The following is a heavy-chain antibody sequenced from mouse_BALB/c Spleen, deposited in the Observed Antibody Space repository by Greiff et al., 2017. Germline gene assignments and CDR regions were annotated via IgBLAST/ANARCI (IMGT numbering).Heavy chain of an antibody. CDR3: VRWGTMTIGAWFAY. CDR1: GFTFNTYA. CDR2: IRSKSNNYAT. V-gene: IGHV10-1*02. J-gene: IGHJ3*01. Sequence: VQLKESGGGLVQPKGSLKLSCAASGFTFNTYAMNWVRQAPGKGLEWVARIRSKSNNYATYYADSVKDRFTISRDDSQSMLYLQMNNLKTEDTAMYYCVRWGTMTIGAWFAYWGQGTLVTVSA. D-gene: IGHD2-4*01.